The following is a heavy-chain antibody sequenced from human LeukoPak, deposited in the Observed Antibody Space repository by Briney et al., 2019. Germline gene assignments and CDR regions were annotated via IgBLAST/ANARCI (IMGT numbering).Heavy chain of an antibody. D-gene: IGHD2-2*01. CDR3: AKGDCSSTSCYAPADY. V-gene: IGHV3-23*01. Sequence: EGSLRLSCAASGFTFSSYAMSWVRQAPGKGLEWVSAISGNGGGTYYADSVKGRFTISRDNSKNTLYLQMNSLRAEDTAVYYCAKGDCSSTSCYAPADYWGQGTLATVSS. J-gene: IGHJ4*02. CDR1: GFTFSSYA. CDR2: ISGNGGGT.